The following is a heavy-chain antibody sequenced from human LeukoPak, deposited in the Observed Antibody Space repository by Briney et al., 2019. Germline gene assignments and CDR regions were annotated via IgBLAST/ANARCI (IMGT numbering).Heavy chain of an antibody. Sequence: GGSLRLSCAASGFIFSSYGMHWVRQAPGKGLEWVAFIRYDGTNKYYADSVKGRFTISRDNSKNTLYLQMNSLRAEDTAVYYCANWEYYDILTGYYTPPGDYWGQGTLVTVSS. D-gene: IGHD3-9*01. J-gene: IGHJ4*02. V-gene: IGHV3-30*02. CDR2: IRYDGTNK. CDR1: GFIFSSYG. CDR3: ANWEYYDILTGYYTPPGDY.